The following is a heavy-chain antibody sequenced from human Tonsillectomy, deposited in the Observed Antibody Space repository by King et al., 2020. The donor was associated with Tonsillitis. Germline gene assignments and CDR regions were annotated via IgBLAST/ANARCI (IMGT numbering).Heavy chain of an antibody. J-gene: IGHJ4*02. CDR2: ISWNSGSI. CDR3: AKGAGFGCSRTRCPVDY. CDR1: GFTFDDYA. D-gene: IGHD2-2*01. V-gene: IGHV3-9*01. Sequence: QLVQSGGGLVQPGRSLRLSCAASGFTFDDYAMHWVRQAPGKGLEWVSGISWNSGSIGYADSVKGRFTISRDNAKNSLYLQMNSLRAEDTALYYCAKGAGFGCSRTRCPVDYSGEGALVSPSS.